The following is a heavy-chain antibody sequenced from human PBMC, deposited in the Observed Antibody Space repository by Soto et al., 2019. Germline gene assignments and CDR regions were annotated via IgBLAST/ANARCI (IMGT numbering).Heavy chain of an antibody. V-gene: IGHV1-2*04. J-gene: IGHJ6*03. CDR1: GYTFTGYY. CDR2: INPNSGGT. Sequence: ASVKVSCKASGYTFTGYYMHWVRQAPGQGLEWMGWINPNSGGTNYAQKFQGWVTMTRDTSISTAYMELSRLRSDDTAVYYCARDSVEYSSSLGYYYYYMDVWGKGTTVTVSS. CDR3: ARDSVEYSSSLGYYYYYMDV. D-gene: IGHD6-13*01.